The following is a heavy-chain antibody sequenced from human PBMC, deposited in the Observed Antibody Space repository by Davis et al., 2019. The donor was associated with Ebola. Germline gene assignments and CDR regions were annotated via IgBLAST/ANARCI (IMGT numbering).Heavy chain of an antibody. J-gene: IGHJ6*02. Sequence: SLKISCVVSGFTFSSYWMHWVRQAPGKGLEWVSSISSSSSYIYYADSVKGRFTISRDNAKNSLYLQMNSLRAEDTAVYYCARDRADIVVVVAAPSYYYYGMDVWGQGSTVTVSS. CDR3: ARDRADIVVVVAAPSYYYYGMDV. V-gene: IGHV3-21*01. CDR1: GFTFSSYW. D-gene: IGHD2-15*01. CDR2: ISSSSSYI.